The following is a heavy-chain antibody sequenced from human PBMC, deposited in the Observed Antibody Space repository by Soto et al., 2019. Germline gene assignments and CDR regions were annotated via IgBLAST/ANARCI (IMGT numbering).Heavy chain of an antibody. CDR2: INPSGGST. J-gene: IGHJ1*01. D-gene: IGHD6-19*01. CDR1: GYTFTSYY. CDR3: ALPAVAGFFAEYFQH. Sequence: VKVSCKASGYTFTSYYMHWVRQAPGQGLEWMGIINPSGGSTSYAQKFQGRVTMTRDTSTSTVYMELSSLRSEDTAVYYCALPAVAGFFAEYFQHWGQGTLVTVSS. V-gene: IGHV1-46*03.